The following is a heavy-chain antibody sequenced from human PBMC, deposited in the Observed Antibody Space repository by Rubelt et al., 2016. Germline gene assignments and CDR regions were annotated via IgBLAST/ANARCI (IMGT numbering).Heavy chain of an antibody. J-gene: IGHJ3*02. CDR3: ARRDGYNWDDAFDI. D-gene: IGHD5-24*01. CDR1: GYTFNSYG. CDR2: ISAYNGNT. V-gene: IGHV1-18*01. Sequence: QVQLVQSGAEVKKHGASVKVSCKASGYTFNSYGISWVRQAPGQGLEWMGWISAYNGNTIYAQKRKGRVTMTTDTATSTAYMELRSLRSDDTAVYYCARRDGYNWDDAFDIWGQGTMVTVSS.